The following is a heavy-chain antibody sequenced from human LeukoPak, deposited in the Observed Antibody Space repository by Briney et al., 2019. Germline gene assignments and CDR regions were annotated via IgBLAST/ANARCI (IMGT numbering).Heavy chain of an antibody. CDR3: ARVIRGLNTAMVPGYFDY. CDR1: GYTFTSYY. V-gene: IGHV1-46*01. J-gene: IGHJ4*02. CDR2: INPSGGST. Sequence: ASVKVSCKASGYTFTSYYMHWVRQAPGQGLEWMGIINPSGGSTSYAQKFQGRVTMTRDTSTSTVYMELSSLRSEDTAVYYCARVIRGLNTAMVPGYFDYWGQGTLVTVSS. D-gene: IGHD5-18*01.